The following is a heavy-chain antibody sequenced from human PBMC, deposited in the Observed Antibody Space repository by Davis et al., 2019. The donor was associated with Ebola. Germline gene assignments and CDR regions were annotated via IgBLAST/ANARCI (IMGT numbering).Heavy chain of an antibody. Sequence: GESLKISCETGGFAFSDYYMRWIRQTPGKGLEWISSISGSGTSTYYADSVKGRFTISRDNVQKSLFLQMNSLRAEDTAAYYCAKSGMHYYGMDVWGQGTTVTVSS. D-gene: IGHD2-8*01. V-gene: IGHV3-11*04. J-gene: IGHJ6*02. CDR1: GFAFSDYY. CDR3: AKSGMHYYGMDV. CDR2: ISGSGTST.